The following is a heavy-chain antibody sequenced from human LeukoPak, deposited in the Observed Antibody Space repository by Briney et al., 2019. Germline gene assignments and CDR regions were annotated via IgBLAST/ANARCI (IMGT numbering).Heavy chain of an antibody. CDR2: ISSSSSYI. D-gene: IGHD3-16*02. Sequence: GGSLRLSCAASGFTFSSYSMTWVRQAPGKGLEWVSSISSSSSYIYYADSVKGRFTISRDNAKNSLYLQMNSLRAEDTAVYYCARDSGYYDYVWGSYPLSGHYYGMDVWGQGTTVTVSS. J-gene: IGHJ6*02. CDR3: ARDSGYYDYVWGSYPLSGHYYGMDV. V-gene: IGHV3-21*01. CDR1: GFTFSSYS.